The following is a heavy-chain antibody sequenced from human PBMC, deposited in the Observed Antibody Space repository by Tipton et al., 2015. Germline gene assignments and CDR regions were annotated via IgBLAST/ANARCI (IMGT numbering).Heavy chain of an antibody. V-gene: IGHV4-38-2*01. CDR2: ISHSGST. J-gene: IGHJ4*02. D-gene: IGHD5-18*01. CDR3: AQTNTPTFYFDS. CDR1: AYSISTDYY. Sequence: TLSLTCAVSAYSISTDYYWGWIRQPPGKGLEWIGTISHSGSTYYNPSLKSRVTISLDTSTNHFSLRLNSVTAADTAVYYCAQTNTPTFYFDSWGQGTLVTVSS.